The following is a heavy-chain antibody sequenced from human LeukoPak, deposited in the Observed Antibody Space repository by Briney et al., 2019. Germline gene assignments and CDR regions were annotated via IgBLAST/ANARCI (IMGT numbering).Heavy chain of an antibody. CDR3: ARGPYYYDSGMAIDP. J-gene: IGHJ5*02. CDR1: GYTFTSYA. Sequence: ASVKVSCKASGYTFTSYAMHWVRQAPGQRLEWMGWINAGNGNTKYSQKFQGRVTITRDTSASTAYMELSSLRSEDTAVYYCARGPYYYDSGMAIDPWGQGTLLTVSS. CDR2: INAGNGNT. D-gene: IGHD3-10*01. V-gene: IGHV1-3*01.